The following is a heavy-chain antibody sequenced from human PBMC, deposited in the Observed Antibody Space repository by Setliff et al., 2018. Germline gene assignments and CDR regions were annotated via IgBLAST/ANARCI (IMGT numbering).Heavy chain of an antibody. D-gene: IGHD4-17*01. CDR1: GYRFSSYW. Sequence: PGESLKISCKGSGYRFSSYWIGWVRQMPGKGLEWIGIIFPADSDTRYSPSFQGRVTISADKSINTAYLEWSSLQASDTAMYHCARRAVTAEYFQHWGHGTLVTVSS. J-gene: IGHJ1*01. CDR3: ARRAVTAEYFQH. V-gene: IGHV5-51*01. CDR2: IFPADSDT.